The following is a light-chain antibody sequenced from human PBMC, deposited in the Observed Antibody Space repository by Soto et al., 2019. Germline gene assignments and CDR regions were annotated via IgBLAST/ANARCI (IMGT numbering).Light chain of an antibody. V-gene: IGLV2-23*01. CDR1: SSDVGSYNL. Sequence: QSVLTQPASVSGSPGQSITISCTGTSSDVGSYNLVSWYQQHPGKPPKLMIYEDSKRPSGVSNLLSGSKSGNTSSLTISGLQAKDEADYYCCSYAGSSTLNVVFGGGTKLTVL. J-gene: IGLJ2*01. CDR3: CSYAGSSTLNVV. CDR2: EDS.